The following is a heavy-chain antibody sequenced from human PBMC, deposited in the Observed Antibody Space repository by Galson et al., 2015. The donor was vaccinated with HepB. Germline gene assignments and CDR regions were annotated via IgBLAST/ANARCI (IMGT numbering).Heavy chain of an antibody. V-gene: IGHV1-18*01. CDR2: ISAYNGNT. J-gene: IGHJ6*02. Sequence: SVKVSCKTSGYTFTSYGISWVRQAPGQGLEWMGWISAYNGNTNYAQKLQGRVTMTTDTSTSTAYMELRSLRSDDTAVYYCARDGAYYYDSSGYYYYYYGMDVWGQGTTVTVSS. D-gene: IGHD3-22*01. CDR3: ARDGAYYYDSSGYYYYYYGMDV. CDR1: GYTFTSYG.